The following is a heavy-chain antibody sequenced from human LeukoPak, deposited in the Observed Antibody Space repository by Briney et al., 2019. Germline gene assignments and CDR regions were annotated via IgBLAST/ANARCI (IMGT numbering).Heavy chain of an antibody. CDR2: TYYSGST. D-gene: IGHD3-22*01. J-gene: IGHJ3*02. CDR1: GGSISSYY. CDR3: ARARYYYDSRSAFDI. Sequence: PSETLSLTCTVSGGSISSYYWSWIRQPPGKGLEWIGYTYYSGSTNYNPSLKSRVTISVDTFKNQFSLKLSSVTAADTAVYYCARARYYYDSRSAFDIWGQGTMVTVSS. V-gene: IGHV4-59*01.